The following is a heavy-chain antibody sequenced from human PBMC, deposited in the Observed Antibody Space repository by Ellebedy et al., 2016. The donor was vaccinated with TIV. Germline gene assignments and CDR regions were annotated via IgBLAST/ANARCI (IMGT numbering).Heavy chain of an antibody. J-gene: IGHJ4*02. D-gene: IGHD2-2*01. V-gene: IGHV4-39*01. Sequence: MPSETLSLTCTVSGGSISSSSYYRGWIRKPPGKGLEWIGSIDYSGSTYYNASLKSRVTISVDTSKNKFSLKLSSVTAADTAVYYCASLGCSTSCYVLTPVLFDYWGQGTLVTVSS. CDR2: IDYSGST. CDR1: GGSISSSSYY. CDR3: ASLGCSTSCYVLTPVLFDY.